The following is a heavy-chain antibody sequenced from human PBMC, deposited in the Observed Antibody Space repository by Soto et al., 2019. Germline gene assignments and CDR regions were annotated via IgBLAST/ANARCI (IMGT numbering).Heavy chain of an antibody. CDR3: ARGVTDYGDRHNWFDP. J-gene: IGHJ5*02. CDR2: IYHSGST. CDR1: GGYISSSNW. V-gene: IGHV4-4*02. Sequence: QVQLQESGPGLVKPSGTLSLTCAVSGGYISSSNWWSWVRQPPGKGLEWIGEIYHSGSTNYNPSLKSSVTGSVNKSKNQFSMQLSSVTAADTAVYYCARGVTDYGDRHNWFDPWGQGTLVTVSS. D-gene: IGHD4-17*01.